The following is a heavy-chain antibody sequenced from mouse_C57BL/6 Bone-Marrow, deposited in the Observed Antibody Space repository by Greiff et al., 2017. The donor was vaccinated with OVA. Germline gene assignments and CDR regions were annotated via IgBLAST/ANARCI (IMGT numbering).Heavy chain of an antibody. Sequence: EVKLMESGPVLVKPGASVKMSCKASGYTFTDYYMNWVKQSHGKSLEWIGVINPYNGGTSYNQKFKGKATLTVDKSSSTAYMELNSLTSEDSAVYYCARDAFAYWGQGTLVTVSA. V-gene: IGHV1-19*01. CDR2: INPYNGGT. J-gene: IGHJ3*01. CDR3: ARDAFAY. CDR1: GYTFTDYY.